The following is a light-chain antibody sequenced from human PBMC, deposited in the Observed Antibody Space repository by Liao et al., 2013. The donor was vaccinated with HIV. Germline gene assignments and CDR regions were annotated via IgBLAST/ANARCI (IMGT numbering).Light chain of an antibody. CDR3: QTWDSSAYWV. J-gene: IGLJ3*02. Sequence: SYELTQPPSVSVSPGQTASITCSGDKLGDKYVCWYQQRPGQSPVVVIYQDNKWPSGIPERFSGSKSGNTATLTISETQPLDEADYYCQTWDSSAYWVFGGGTKLTVL. CDR2: QDN. V-gene: IGLV3-1*01. CDR1: KLGDKY.